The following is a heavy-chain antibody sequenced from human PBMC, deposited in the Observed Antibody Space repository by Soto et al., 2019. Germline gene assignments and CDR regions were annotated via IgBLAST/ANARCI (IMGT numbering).Heavy chain of an antibody. V-gene: IGHV3-48*02. CDR2: ISRSSSTI. CDR3: ARALSGYDSSGG. D-gene: IGHD3-22*01. Sequence: EVQLVESGGGLVQPGGSLRLSCAASGFTFSSYSMNWVRHAPGKGLEWVSYISRSSSTIYYADSVQGRFTISRDNAKNSLYLQMNSLRDEDTAVYYCARALSGYDSSGGWGQGTLVTVSS. J-gene: IGHJ4*02. CDR1: GFTFSSYS.